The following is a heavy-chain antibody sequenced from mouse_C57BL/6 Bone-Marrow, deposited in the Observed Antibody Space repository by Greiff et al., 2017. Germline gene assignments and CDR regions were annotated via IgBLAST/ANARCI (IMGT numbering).Heavy chain of an antibody. CDR2: IDPENGDT. D-gene: IGHD4-1*01. J-gene: IGHJ2*01. CDR1: GFNIKDDY. Sequence: VQLQQSGAELVRPGASVTLSCTASGFNIKDDYMHWVKQRPEQGLEWIGWIDPENGDTEYASKFQGKATITADTSSNTAYLQLSSLTSEDTAVYYCTTTWDDYWGQGTTLTVSS. V-gene: IGHV14-4*01. CDR3: TTTWDDY.